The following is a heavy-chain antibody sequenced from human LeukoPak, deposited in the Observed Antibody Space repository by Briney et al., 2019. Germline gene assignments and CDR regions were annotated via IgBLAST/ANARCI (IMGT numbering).Heavy chain of an antibody. CDR2: ISGSGGTT. CDR3: AKDLRSTSSRAAIDY. Sequence: GGSLRLSCAASGFSFINYVMTWVRQAPGKGLEWVSGISGSGGTTYYADSVKGRFTISRDNPKNTLYLQINSLRAEDTAVYYCAKDLRSTSSRAAIDYWGQGTLVTVSS. J-gene: IGHJ4*02. D-gene: IGHD6-6*01. V-gene: IGHV3-23*01. CDR1: GFSFINYV.